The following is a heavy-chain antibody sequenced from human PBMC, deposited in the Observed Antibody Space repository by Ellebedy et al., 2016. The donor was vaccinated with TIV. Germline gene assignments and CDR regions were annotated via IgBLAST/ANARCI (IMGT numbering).Heavy chain of an antibody. D-gene: IGHD3-10*01. CDR1: GFTFSTAG. Sequence: GGSLRLSXAASGFTFSTAGMPWVRQAPGKGLAWVARIKSKTDGGTTDYAAHVKGRFTISRDDSKNTLYLQMNSRKTEDTDVYYCTTAPWLWFGELLLDYWGQGTLVTVSS. CDR3: TTAPWLWFGELLLDY. J-gene: IGHJ4*02. V-gene: IGHV3-15*01. CDR2: IKSKTDGGTT.